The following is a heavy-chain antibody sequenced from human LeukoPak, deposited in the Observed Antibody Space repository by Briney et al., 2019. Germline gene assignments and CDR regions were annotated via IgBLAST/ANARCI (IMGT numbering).Heavy chain of an antibody. V-gene: IGHV3-30-3*02. CDR3: ATLAAAGTLVDY. Sequence: GRSLRLSCAASGFTSSSYAMHWVRQAPGKGLEWVAVISYDGSNKYYADSVKGRFTISRDNSKNTLYLQMNSLRAEDTAVYYCATLAAAGTLVDYWGQGTLVTVSS. CDR2: ISYDGSNK. J-gene: IGHJ4*02. D-gene: IGHD6-13*01. CDR1: GFTSSSYA.